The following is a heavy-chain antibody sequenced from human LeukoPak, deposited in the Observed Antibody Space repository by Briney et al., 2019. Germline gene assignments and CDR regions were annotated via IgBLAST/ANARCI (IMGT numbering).Heavy chain of an antibody. CDR3: ASDSSAYDYYYYYCMDV. CDR2: IYTSGST. Sequence: SETLSLTCTVSGGSISSYYWSWIRQPAGKGLEWIGRIYTSGSTNYSPSLKSRVTISVDKSKNQFSLKVSSVTAADTAVYYCASDSSAYDYYYYYCMDVWGKGTTVTVSS. CDR1: GGSISSYY. V-gene: IGHV4-4*07. J-gene: IGHJ6*03. D-gene: IGHD3-22*01.